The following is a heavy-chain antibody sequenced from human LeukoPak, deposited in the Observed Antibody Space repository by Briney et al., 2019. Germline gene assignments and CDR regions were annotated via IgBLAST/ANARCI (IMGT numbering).Heavy chain of an antibody. CDR1: GFTFTNYA. V-gene: IGHV3-23*01. CDR2: ISGSGSST. D-gene: IGHD5-18*01. J-gene: IGHJ4*02. CDR3: AKDSASYGRFDY. Sequence: PGVSVRLSCAASGFTFTNYAMSWVRQAPGKGLEWVSVISGSGSSTYYADSVKGRFTISRDDSKNTLYLQMNSLRAEDTAVYFCAKDSASYGRFDYWGQGTLVTVSS.